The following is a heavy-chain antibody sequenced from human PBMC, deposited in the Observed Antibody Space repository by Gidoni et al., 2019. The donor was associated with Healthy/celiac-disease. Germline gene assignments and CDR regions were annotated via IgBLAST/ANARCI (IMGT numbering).Heavy chain of an antibody. D-gene: IGHD3-22*01. CDR1: GYTFTSYG. CDR3: ARVDGYYYDSSGFFGFDY. CDR2: ISAYNGNT. J-gene: IGHJ4*02. Sequence: QVQLVQSGAEVKKPGASVKVSCKASGYTFTSYGIRWVRQAPGPGLEWMGWISAYNGNTNYAQKLQGRVTMTTDTSTSTAYMELRSLRSDDTAVYYCARVDGYYYDSSGFFGFDYWGQGTLVTVSS. V-gene: IGHV1-18*01.